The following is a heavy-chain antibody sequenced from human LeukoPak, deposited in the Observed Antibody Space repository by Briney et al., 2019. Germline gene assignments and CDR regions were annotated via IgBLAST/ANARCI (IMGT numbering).Heavy chain of an antibody. D-gene: IGHD6-19*01. J-gene: IGHJ6*03. V-gene: IGHV4-39*07. CDR1: GGSISSSSYY. Sequence: SETLSLTCTVSGGSISSSSYYWGWNRQPPGKGLEWIGSIYYSGSTYYNPSLKSRVTISVDTSKNQFSLKLSSVTAADTAVYYCARENPWLDYYYYYMDVWGKGTTVTVSS. CDR3: ARENPWLDYYYYYMDV. CDR2: IYYSGST.